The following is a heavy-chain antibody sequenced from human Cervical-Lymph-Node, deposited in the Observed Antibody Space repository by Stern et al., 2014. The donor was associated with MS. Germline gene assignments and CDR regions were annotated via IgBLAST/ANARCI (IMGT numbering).Heavy chain of an antibody. V-gene: IGHV4-4*02. CDR1: GGSFTSTYW. D-gene: IGHD1-1*01. CDR2: IYYSGAT. Sequence: QVQLQESGPGLVKPSGTLSLMCAVSGGSFTSTYWWSWVRQSPGKGLEWIGDIYYSGATKDNPSLRSRVTMSVDKSNNQFSLILNSVTAADTAIYYCARLVTSTGNHNWFDTWGQGTLVTVSS. J-gene: IGHJ5*02. CDR3: ARLVTSTGNHNWFDT.